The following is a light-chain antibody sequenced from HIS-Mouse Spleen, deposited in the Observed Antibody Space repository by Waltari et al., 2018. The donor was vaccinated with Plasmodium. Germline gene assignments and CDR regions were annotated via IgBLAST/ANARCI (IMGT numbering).Light chain of an antibody. CDR3: QQYNNWSFT. CDR2: GAS. CDR1: QSVSSN. V-gene: IGKV3-15*01. Sequence: EIVMTQSPATLSVSPGERATLSCRASQSVSSNLAWYQQQPGQAPMLLLYGASTRATGIPARFSGSGSGTEVTLTISSLQSEDLAVYYWQQYNNWSFTFGPGTKVDIK. J-gene: IGKJ3*01.